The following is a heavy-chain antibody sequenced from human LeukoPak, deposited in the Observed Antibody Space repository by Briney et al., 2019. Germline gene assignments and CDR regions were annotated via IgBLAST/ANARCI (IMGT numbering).Heavy chain of an antibody. J-gene: IGHJ3*02. CDR1: GYTFTCYD. V-gene: IGHV1-8*03. D-gene: IGHD3-3*01. CDR2: MNPNSGNT. CDR3: ARGMLRFLEWSDAFDI. Sequence: ASVKVSCKASGYTFTCYDINWVRQATGQGLEWMGWMNPNSGNTGYAQKFQGRVTITRNTSISTAYMELSSLRSEDTAVYYCARGMLRFLEWSDAFDIWGQGTMVTVSS.